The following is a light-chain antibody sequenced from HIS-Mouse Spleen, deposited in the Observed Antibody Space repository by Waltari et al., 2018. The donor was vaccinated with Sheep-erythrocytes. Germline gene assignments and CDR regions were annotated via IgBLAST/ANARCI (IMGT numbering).Light chain of an antibody. CDR2: WAS. Sequence: DIVMTQSPDSLAVSLGERAPINCKSSQSVLYSSNNKNYLAWYQQKPGQPPKLIIYWASTRESGVPDRFSGSGSGTDFTLTISSLQAEDVAVYYCQQYYSTPFTFGPGTKVDIK. V-gene: IGKV4-1*01. CDR3: QQYYSTPFT. CDR1: QSVLYSSNNKNY. J-gene: IGKJ3*01.